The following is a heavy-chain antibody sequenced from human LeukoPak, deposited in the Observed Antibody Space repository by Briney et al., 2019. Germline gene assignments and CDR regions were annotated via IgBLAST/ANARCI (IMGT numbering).Heavy chain of an antibody. D-gene: IGHD3-10*01. CDR3: ARDRGAKIGPGDFQH. Sequence: ASVKVSCKASGYTFTSYGISWVRQAPGQGLEWMGWISAYNGNTNYAQKLQGRVTMTTDTSTSTAYMELRSLRSDDTAVYYCARDRGAKIGPGDFQHWGQGTLVTVSS. J-gene: IGHJ1*01. CDR2: ISAYNGNT. CDR1: GYTFTSYG. V-gene: IGHV1-18*01.